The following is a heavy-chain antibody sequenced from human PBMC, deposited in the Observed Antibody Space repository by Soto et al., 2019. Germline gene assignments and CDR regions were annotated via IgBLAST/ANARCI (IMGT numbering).Heavy chain of an antibody. D-gene: IGHD2-15*01. CDR3: ARGWPTTRYCSGGSCYFWFDP. J-gene: IGHJ5*02. Sequence: ASVKVSCKASGYTFTSYAMHWVRQAPGQRLEWMGWINAGNGNTKYSQKLQGRVTITRDTSASTAYMELSSLRSEDTAVYYCARGWPTTRYCSGGSCYFWFDPWGQGTLVTVSS. CDR2: INAGNGNT. V-gene: IGHV1-3*01. CDR1: GYTFTSYA.